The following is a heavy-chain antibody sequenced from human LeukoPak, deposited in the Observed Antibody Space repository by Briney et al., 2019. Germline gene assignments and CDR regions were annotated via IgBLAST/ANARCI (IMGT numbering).Heavy chain of an antibody. D-gene: IGHD6-13*01. CDR3: ARRAGSNSYMDY. V-gene: IGHV3-64*01. J-gene: IGHJ4*02. CDR1: GFTFSSFA. Sequence: PGESLRLSCAASGFTFSSFAMHWGRQAPGNGLEYVSAISSNGGSTYYANSVKGRFTISRDNSKNTLYLQMGSLRVEDMAVYHCARRAGSNSYMDYWGQGTLVTVSS. CDR2: ISSNGGST.